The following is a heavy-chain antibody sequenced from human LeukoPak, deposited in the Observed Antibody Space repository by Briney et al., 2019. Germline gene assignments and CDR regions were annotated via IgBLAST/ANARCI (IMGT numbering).Heavy chain of an antibody. J-gene: IGHJ4*02. D-gene: IGHD3-10*01. CDR1: GYTFTGYY. Sequence: GASVKVSCKASGYTFTGYYMHWVRQAPGQGLEWMGWINTNTGNPTYAQGFTGRFVFSLDTSVSTAYLQISSLKAEDTAVYYCARGLLYGSGTYFVDYWGQGTLVTVSS. CDR3: ARGLLYGSGTYFVDY. V-gene: IGHV7-4-1*02. CDR2: INTNTGNP.